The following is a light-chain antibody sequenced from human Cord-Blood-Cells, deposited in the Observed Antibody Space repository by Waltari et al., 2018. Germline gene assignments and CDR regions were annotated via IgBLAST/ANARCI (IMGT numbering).Light chain of an antibody. Sequence: AIRMTQSPSSFSASTGDRVTITCRASQGISSYLAWYQQKPGKAPKLLIYAASTLQSGVPSRFRGRGSGTDFTLTISCLQSEDFATYYCQQYYSYPLTFGGGTKVEIK. CDR1: QGISSY. V-gene: IGKV1-8*01. J-gene: IGKJ4*01. CDR3: QQYYSYPLT. CDR2: AAS.